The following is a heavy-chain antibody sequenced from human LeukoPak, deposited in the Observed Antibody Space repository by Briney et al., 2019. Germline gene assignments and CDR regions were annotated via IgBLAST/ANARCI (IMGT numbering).Heavy chain of an antibody. V-gene: IGHV3-30*18. CDR2: ISYDGSNK. Sequence: PGGSLRLSCAASGFTFSSYGMHWVRQAPGKGLEWVAVISYDGSNKYPTDSVKGRFTISRDNSKNTLYLQMNSLRAEDTAVYYCAKDDTGYYYYMDVWGKGTTVTVSS. D-gene: IGHD1-1*01. CDR3: AKDDTGYYYYMDV. CDR1: GFTFSSYG. J-gene: IGHJ6*03.